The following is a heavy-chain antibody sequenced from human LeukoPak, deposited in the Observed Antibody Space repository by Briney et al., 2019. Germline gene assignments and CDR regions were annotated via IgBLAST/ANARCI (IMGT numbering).Heavy chain of an antibody. CDR3: ARDNRHYYDSSGGFDY. Sequence: GGSLRLSCAASGFTFSSYCMSWVRQAPGKGLEWVAHIKQDGSEEYYVDSVKGRFTISRNNAKNSLYLQMNSLRAEDTAVYYCARDNRHYYDSSGGFDYWGQGTLVTVSS. CDR1: GFTFSSYC. D-gene: IGHD3-22*01. V-gene: IGHV3-7*01. CDR2: IKQDGSEE. J-gene: IGHJ4*02.